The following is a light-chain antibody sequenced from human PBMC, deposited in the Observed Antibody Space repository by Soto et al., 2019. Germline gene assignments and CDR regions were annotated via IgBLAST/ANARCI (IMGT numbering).Light chain of an antibody. CDR3: QQYAHLPIT. CDR1: QSLGSGY. V-gene: IGKV3-20*01. CDR2: DAT. Sequence: LVTQSPFTLSLSPGERATLSCRASQSLGSGYLAWYQQKAGQAPRLLIYDATSGATGIPDRFRGSGSGTDFALTISRVEAEDFAVYYCQQYAHLPITFGQGTKVDIK. J-gene: IGKJ1*01.